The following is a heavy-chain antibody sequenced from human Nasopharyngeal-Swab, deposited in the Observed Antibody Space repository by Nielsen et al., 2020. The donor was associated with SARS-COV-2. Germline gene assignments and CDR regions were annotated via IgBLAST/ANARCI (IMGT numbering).Heavy chain of an antibody. D-gene: IGHD6-6*01. CDR3: AKGADRLHYYYGMDV. V-gene: IGHV3-23*03. CDR1: GFTFSSYA. J-gene: IGHJ6*02. CDR2: IYSGGSST. Sequence: GGSLRLSCAASGFTFSSYAMSWVRRAPGKGLEWVSVIYSGGSSTYYADSVKGRFTTSRDNSKNTLYLQMNSLRAEDTAVYYCAKGADRLHYYYGMDVWGQGATVTVSS.